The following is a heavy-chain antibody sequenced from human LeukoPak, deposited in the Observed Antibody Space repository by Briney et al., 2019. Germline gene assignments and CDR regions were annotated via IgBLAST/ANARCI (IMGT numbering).Heavy chain of an antibody. CDR2: INWNGGST. CDR3: ASIGYCSSTSCAPIP. V-gene: IGHV3-20*01. D-gene: IGHD2-2*01. J-gene: IGHJ5*02. CDR1: GFTFDDYG. Sequence: GGSLRLSCAASGFTFDDYGMSWVRQAPGKGLEWVSGINWNGGSTGYADSVKGQFTISRDNAKNSLYLQMNSLRAEDTALYHCASIGYCSSTSCAPIPWGQGTLVTVSS.